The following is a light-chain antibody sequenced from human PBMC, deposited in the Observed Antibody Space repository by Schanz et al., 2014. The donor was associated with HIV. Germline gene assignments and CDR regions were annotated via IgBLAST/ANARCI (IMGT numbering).Light chain of an antibody. CDR1: SSDVGGYNY. CDR3: CSYAGSYV. CDR2: DVS. V-gene: IGLV2-11*01. J-gene: IGLJ1*01. Sequence: QSALTQPRSVSGSPGQSVTISCTGTSSDVGGYNYASWYQQHPGTAPKLMIFDVSKRPSGVPDRFSGSKSGNTASLTISGLQAEDEADYYCCSYAGSYVFRTGTKLTVL.